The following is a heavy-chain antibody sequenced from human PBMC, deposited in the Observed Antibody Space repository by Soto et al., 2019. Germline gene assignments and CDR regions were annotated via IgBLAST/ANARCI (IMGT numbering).Heavy chain of an antibody. CDR1: GLTFSSYS. D-gene: IGHD6-13*01. CDR3: ARHPERIAEIGWFDP. J-gene: IGHJ5*02. V-gene: IGHV3-48*01. Sequence: EVQLVESGGGLVKPGGSLRLSCAASGLTFSSYSMNRVRQAPGKGLEWVSYISSSSSTIYYADSVKGRFTISRDNAKNSLYLQMNSLRAEDTAVYYCARHPERIAEIGWFDPWGQGTLVTVSS. CDR2: ISSSSSTI.